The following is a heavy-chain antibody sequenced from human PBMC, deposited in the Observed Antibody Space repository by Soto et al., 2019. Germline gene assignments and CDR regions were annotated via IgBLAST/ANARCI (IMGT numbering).Heavy chain of an antibody. D-gene: IGHD3-22*01. J-gene: IGHJ4*02. V-gene: IGHV3-33*01. Sequence: GGSLRLSCAASGFTFSSYGMHWVRQAPGKGLEWVAVIWYDGSNKYYADSVKGRFTISRDNSKNTLYLQMNSLRAEDTAVYYCARARAYYDSSGYHKLLDYWGQGTLGTV. CDR1: GFTFSSYG. CDR2: IWYDGSNK. CDR3: ARARAYYDSSGYHKLLDY.